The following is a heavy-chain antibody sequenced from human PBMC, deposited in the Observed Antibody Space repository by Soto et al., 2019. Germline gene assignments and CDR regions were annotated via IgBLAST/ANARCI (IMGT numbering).Heavy chain of an antibody. D-gene: IGHD2-21*02. V-gene: IGHV3-13*01. CDR2: IGSAGDT. Sequence: HPGGSLRLSCAASGFTFSSYDMHWVRQATGKGLEWVSAIGSAGDTYYPGSVKGRFTISRDNDRNSLHLQTNSLRAEDTAVYYCARAGVTPQDYWGQGTLVTVSS. CDR3: ARAGVTPQDY. CDR1: GFTFSSYD. J-gene: IGHJ4*02.